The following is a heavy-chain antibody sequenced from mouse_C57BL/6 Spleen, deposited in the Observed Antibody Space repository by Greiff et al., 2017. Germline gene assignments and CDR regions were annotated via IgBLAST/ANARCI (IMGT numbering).Heavy chain of an antibody. CDR2: ISGGGGNT. CDR3: SRHYGSTHYYAMDY. D-gene: IGHD1-1*01. V-gene: IGHV5-9*04. Sequence: EVKVVESGGGLVKPGGSLKLSCAASGFTFRSYTMSWVRQTPEKRLEWVATISGGGGNTYYPDSVKGRFTISRDNAKNTLYLQMSSLRSEDTAVYYCSRHYGSTHYYAMDYWGQGTSVTVSS. J-gene: IGHJ4*01. CDR1: GFTFRSYT.